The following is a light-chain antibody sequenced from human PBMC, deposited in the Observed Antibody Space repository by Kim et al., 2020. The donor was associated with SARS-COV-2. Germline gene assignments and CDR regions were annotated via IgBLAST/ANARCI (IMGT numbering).Light chain of an antibody. Sequence: LAPGARATPSCRASRGVGTFLAWHQQKPGQAPRLLIHPASSRATGIPVRFSGGWSGTDFTLTISGLESEYFAVYYCQQRSNWPPYTFGQGTKLEI. J-gene: IGKJ2*01. CDR1: RGVGTF. V-gene: IGKV3-11*01. CDR3: QQRSNWPPYT. CDR2: PAS.